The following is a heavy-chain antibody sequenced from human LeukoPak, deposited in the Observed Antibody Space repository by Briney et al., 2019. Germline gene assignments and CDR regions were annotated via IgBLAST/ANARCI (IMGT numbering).Heavy chain of an antibody. CDR1: GGSISSYY. Sequence: PSETLSLTCTVSGGSISSYYWSWIRQPPGKGLGWIGYIYYSGSTNYNPSLKSRVTISVDTSKNQFSLKLSSVTAADTAVYYCARDGGNNWFDPWGQGTLVTVSS. CDR3: ARDGGNNWFDP. D-gene: IGHD2-15*01. J-gene: IGHJ5*02. V-gene: IGHV4-59*01. CDR2: IYYSGST.